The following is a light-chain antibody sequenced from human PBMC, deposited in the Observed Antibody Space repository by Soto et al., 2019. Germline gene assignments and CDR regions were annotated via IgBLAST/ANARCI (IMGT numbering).Light chain of an antibody. J-gene: IGKJ1*01. CDR3: QQTYRTPRT. CDR1: QSIATY. Sequence: DIQMTQSPSSLSASVGDRVTITCRASQSIATYLNWYQQNSGNAPNLLIYVASTLQSGVPTRCSGSGSGTDFTLIISSLQPEDFATYYYQQTYRTPRTFGQGTKVEIK. V-gene: IGKV1-39*01. CDR2: VAS.